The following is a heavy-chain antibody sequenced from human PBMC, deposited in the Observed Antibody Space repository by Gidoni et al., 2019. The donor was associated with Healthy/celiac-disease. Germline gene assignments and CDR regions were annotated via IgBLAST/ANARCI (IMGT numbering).Heavy chain of an antibody. Sequence: EVQLLESGGGLVQPGGSLRLSCAASGFTFSSYAMSWVRQAPGKGLEWVSAISGSGGSTYYADSVKGRFTISRDNSKNTLYLQMNSLRAEDTAVYYCAKVPPGGRITFGGVMPQYYFDYWGQGTLVTVSS. D-gene: IGHD3-16*01. CDR3: AKVPPGGRITFGGVMPQYYFDY. CDR1: GFTFSSYA. V-gene: IGHV3-23*01. J-gene: IGHJ4*02. CDR2: ISGSGGST.